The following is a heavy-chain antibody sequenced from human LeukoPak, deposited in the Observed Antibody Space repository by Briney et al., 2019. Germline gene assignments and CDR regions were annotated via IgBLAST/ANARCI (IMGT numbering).Heavy chain of an antibody. CDR2: MYATGTT. Sequence: PSETLSLICTVSDISITTYYWSWIRQPAGKQLEWTGHMYATGTTNYNPSLKSRVSMSIDTSNNQISLNLRSVTAEDTAVYYCAKVAKYYYGPEMYFFVENWGQGTLVTVSS. CDR3: AKVAKYYYGPEMYFFVEN. D-gene: IGHD3-10*01. J-gene: IGHJ4*02. CDR1: DISITTYY. V-gene: IGHV4-4*07.